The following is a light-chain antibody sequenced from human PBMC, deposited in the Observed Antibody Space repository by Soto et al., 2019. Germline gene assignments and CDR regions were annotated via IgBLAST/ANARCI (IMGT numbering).Light chain of an antibody. J-gene: IGLJ3*02. V-gene: IGLV4-69*01. CDR3: QTWGTGLWV. CDR1: SGHSNYA. Sequence: QPVLTQSPSASASLGASVKLTCTLSSGHSNYAIAWHQQQPEKGPRYLMKVNSDGSHYKGDGIPDRFSGSSSGAERYLTISSLQYEDEADYYCQTWGTGLWVFGGGTKLTVL. CDR2: VNSDGSH.